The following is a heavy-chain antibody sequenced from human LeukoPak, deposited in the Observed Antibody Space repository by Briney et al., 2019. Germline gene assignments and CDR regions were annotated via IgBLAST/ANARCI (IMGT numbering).Heavy chain of an antibody. CDR3: TKTEFSETYCDY. D-gene: IGHD1-26*01. V-gene: IGHV3-23*01. CDR2: ISGSGGST. J-gene: IGHJ4*02. CDR1: GFTFSSYG. Sequence: GGTLRLSCAASGFTFSSYGMSWVRQAPGKGLEWVSAISGSGGSTYYADSVKGRFTISRDNSKNTLYLQMNSLRADDTAVYYCTKTEFSETYCDYWGQGTLVTVSS.